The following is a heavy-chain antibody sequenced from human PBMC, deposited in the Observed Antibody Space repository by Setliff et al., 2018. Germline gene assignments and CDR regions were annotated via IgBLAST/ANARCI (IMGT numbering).Heavy chain of an antibody. J-gene: IGHJ4*02. CDR1: GGSISSHY. CDR3: ARDNNPGYRGYWGRFDY. Sequence: PSETLSLTCTVSGGSISSHYWSWIRQPPGKGLEWIGYIYYSGSTNYNPSLKSRVTISVDTSKNQFSLKLSSVTAADTAVYYCARDNNPGYRGYWGRFDYWGQGTLVTVSS. CDR2: IYYSGST. V-gene: IGHV4-59*11. D-gene: IGHD3-16*02.